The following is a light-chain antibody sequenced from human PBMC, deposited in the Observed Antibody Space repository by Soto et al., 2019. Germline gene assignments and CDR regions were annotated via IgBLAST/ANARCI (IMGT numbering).Light chain of an antibody. J-gene: IGLJ1*01. Sequence: QSALTQPASVSGSPGQSITISCTGTSSDVGSYKLVSWYQQHPGKAPKLMIYEGSKRPSGVSDRFSGSKSGNTASLTIPGLQAEDEADYYCCSYAGSSTFFVFGTGTKVTVL. V-gene: IGLV2-23*01. CDR2: EGS. CDR1: SSDVGSYKL. CDR3: CSYAGSSTFFV.